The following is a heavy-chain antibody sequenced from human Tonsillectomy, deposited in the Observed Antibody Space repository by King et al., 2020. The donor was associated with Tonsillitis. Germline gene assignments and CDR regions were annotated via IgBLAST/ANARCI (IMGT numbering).Heavy chain of an antibody. CDR3: AKGVDIVATGQGWFDY. D-gene: IGHD5-12*01. CDR1: GFTFSSYA. Sequence: VQLVESGGGLVQPGGSLRLSCAASGFTFSSYAMSWVRQAPGKGLEWVSAISGSGGSTYYADSVKGRFTISRDNSKNTLHLQMNSLRAEDTAVYYCAKGVDIVATGQGWFDYWGQGTLVTVSS. V-gene: IGHV3-23*04. J-gene: IGHJ4*02. CDR2: ISGSGGST.